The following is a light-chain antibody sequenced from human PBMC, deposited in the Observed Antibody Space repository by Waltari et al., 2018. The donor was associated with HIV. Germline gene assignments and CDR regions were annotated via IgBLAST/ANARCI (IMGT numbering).Light chain of an antibody. CDR2: AAS. J-gene: IGKJ1*01. CDR3: EQSYNSPRT. Sequence: DIQMTQSPSSLSASVVDRVTITCRSSQSIRSNLNWYQQKPGKAPKLLIYAASSLQSGVPSRFSGSGSGTDFTLTISSLQPEDFVTYHCEQSYNSPRTFGQGTKVEIK. CDR1: QSIRSN. V-gene: IGKV1-39*01.